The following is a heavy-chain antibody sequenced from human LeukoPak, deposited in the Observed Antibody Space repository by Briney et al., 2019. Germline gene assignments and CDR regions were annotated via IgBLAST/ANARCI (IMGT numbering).Heavy chain of an antibody. Sequence: PGGSLRLSCAASGFTFSSYAMSWVRQAPGKGLEWVSAISGSGGSTYYADSVKGRFTISRDNSKNTLYLQMNSLRAGDTAVYYCAKKGVRGYSCAFEHVDYWGQGTLVTVSS. D-gene: IGHD5-18*01. CDR3: AKKGVRGYSCAFEHVDY. CDR2: ISGSGGST. CDR1: GFTFSSYA. V-gene: IGHV3-23*01. J-gene: IGHJ4*02.